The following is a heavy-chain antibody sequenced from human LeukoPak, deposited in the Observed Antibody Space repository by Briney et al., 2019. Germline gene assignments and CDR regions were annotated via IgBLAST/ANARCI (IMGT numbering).Heavy chain of an antibody. V-gene: IGHV3-48*01. CDR1: GFTFSSSA. CDR2: ISSSSSTI. CDR3: AKDPVDYDFWSGYLPQGYDY. Sequence: PGGSLRLSCAASGFTFSSSAMNWVRQAPGKGLEWVSYISSSSSTIYYGDSVKGRFTISRDNAKKSLYLQMNSLRAEDTAVYYCAKDPVDYDFWSGYLPQGYDYWGQGTLVTVSS. D-gene: IGHD3-3*01. J-gene: IGHJ4*02.